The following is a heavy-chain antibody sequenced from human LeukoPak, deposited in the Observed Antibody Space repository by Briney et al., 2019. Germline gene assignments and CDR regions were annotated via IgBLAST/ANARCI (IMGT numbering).Heavy chain of an antibody. J-gene: IGHJ4*02. Sequence: PSETLSLTCTVSGGSISGSSYYWGWIRQPPGKGLEWIGSIYYSGSTYYNPSLKSRVTISADTSRNQFSLKLSSVTAADTAVYYCARGFGWELLRPIDYWGQGTLVTVSS. CDR1: GGSISGSSYY. CDR2: IYYSGST. CDR3: ARGFGWELLRPIDY. D-gene: IGHD1-26*01. V-gene: IGHV4-39*07.